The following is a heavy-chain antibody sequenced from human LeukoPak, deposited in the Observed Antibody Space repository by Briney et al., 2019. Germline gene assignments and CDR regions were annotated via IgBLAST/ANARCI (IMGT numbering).Heavy chain of an antibody. CDR3: ASSRRAAAGRPDAFDI. CDR2: IIPIFGTA. J-gene: IGHJ3*02. Sequence: ASVKVSCKASGGTFSSYAISWVRQAPGQGLEWMGGIIPIFGTANYAQKFQGRVTITTDESTSTAYMELSSLRSEDTAVYYCASSRRAAAGRPDAFDIWGQGTMVTVSS. V-gene: IGHV1-69*05. D-gene: IGHD6-13*01. CDR1: GGTFSSYA.